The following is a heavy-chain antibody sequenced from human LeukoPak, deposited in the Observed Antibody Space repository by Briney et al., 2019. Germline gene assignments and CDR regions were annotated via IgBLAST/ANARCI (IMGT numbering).Heavy chain of an antibody. CDR2: ISGSSDYV. CDR3: ARQGAY. Sequence: GGSLRLSCGASGFTFGDYAMHWVRQAPGKGLEWVSGISGSSDYVAYADSVKGRFTISRDNARNSLYLQMNSLRAEDTAVYYCARQGAYWGQGTLVTVSS. V-gene: IGHV3-9*01. J-gene: IGHJ4*02. CDR1: GFTFGDYA.